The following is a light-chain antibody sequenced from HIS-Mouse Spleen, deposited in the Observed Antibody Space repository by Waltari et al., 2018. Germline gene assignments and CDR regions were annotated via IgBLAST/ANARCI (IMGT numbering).Light chain of an antibody. V-gene: IGLV2-14*01. J-gene: IGLJ1*01. Sequence: QSALTQPASVSGSPGQSITISCPGTSRDVGGYNYVAWYQPHPGKAPKLMIYEVSNRPSGVSNRFSGSKSGNTASLTISGLQAEDEADYYCSSYTSSSTYVFGTGTKVTVL. CDR1: SRDVGGYNY. CDR2: EVS. CDR3: SSYTSSSTYV.